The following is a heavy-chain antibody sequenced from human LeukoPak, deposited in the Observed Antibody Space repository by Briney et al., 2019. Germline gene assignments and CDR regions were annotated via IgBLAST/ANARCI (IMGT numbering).Heavy chain of an antibody. CDR2: IYYSGST. CDR3: HLVSSDRSSGYYYRPRQFDY. Sequence: SETLSLTCTVSGGSISSSSYYWGWIRQPPGKGLEWIGSIYYSGSTYYNPSLKSRVTISVDTSKNQFSLKLSSVTAADTAVYYCHLVSSDRSSGYYYRPRQFDYWGQGTLVTVSS. V-gene: IGHV4-39*01. J-gene: IGHJ4*02. CDR1: GGSISSSSYY. D-gene: IGHD3-22*01.